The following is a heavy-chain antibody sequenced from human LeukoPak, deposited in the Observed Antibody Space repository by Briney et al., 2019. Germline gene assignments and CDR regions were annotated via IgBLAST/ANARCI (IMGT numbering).Heavy chain of an antibody. Sequence: GGSLRLSCAASGFTFDDYAMHWVRQAPGKGLEWVSGISWNSGSIGYADSVKGRFTISRDNAKNSLYLQMNSLRAEDMALYYCAKDIYGAVANAFDIWGQGTMVTVSS. V-gene: IGHV3-9*03. D-gene: IGHD4-17*01. CDR2: ISWNSGSI. CDR1: GFTFDDYA. CDR3: AKDIYGAVANAFDI. J-gene: IGHJ3*02.